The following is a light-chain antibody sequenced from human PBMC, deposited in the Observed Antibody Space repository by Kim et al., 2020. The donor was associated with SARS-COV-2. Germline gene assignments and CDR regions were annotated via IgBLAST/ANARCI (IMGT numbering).Light chain of an antibody. CDR3: SAWDSSLSAWV. V-gene: IGLV10-54*01. CDR2: RNN. J-gene: IGLJ2*01. Sequence: RQTAPLTCTGNSNNVGNQGAAWLQQHQGHPPKLLSYRNNNRPSGISERFSASRSGDTASLAITGLQPEDEADYYCSAWDSSLSAWVFGGGTKLTVL. CDR1: SNNVGNQG.